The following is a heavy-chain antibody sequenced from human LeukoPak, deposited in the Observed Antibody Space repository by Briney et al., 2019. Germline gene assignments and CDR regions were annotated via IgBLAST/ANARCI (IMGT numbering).Heavy chain of an antibody. CDR3: ARDRGSSSVGYYYMDV. CDR2: IYTSGST. D-gene: IGHD6-6*01. Sequence: SETLSLTCTVSGGSISSYYWSWIRQPAGKGLEWIWRIYTSGSTNYNPSLKSRVTMSVDTSKNQFSLKLSSVTAADTAVYYCARDRGSSSVGYYYMDVWGKGTTVTVSS. V-gene: IGHV4-4*07. CDR1: GGSISSYY. J-gene: IGHJ6*03.